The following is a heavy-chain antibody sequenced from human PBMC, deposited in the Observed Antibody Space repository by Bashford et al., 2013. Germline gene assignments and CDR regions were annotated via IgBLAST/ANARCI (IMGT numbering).Heavy chain of an antibody. CDR3: ARVNDSSSDAFDI. Sequence: SETLSLTCTVSGDSISRGGYYWTWIRQIQGTGLEWIGFISYSGSTYYNPSLKSRVTISVDTSKNQFSLKLSSVTAADTAVYYCARVNDSSSDAFDIWGQGTMVTVSS. CDR1: GDSISRGGYY. V-gene: IGHV4-31*03. D-gene: IGHD3-22*01. CDR2: ISYSGST. J-gene: IGHJ3*02.